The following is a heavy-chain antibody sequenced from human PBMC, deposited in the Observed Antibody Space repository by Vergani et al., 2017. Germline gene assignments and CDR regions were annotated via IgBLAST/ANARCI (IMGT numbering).Heavy chain of an antibody. D-gene: IGHD5-12*01. J-gene: IGHJ4*02. CDR3: ARDDPLGGYSGYDPFDY. CDR2: IYYSGST. Sequence: QVQLQESGPGLVKPSETLSLTCTVSGGSISSYYWSWIRQPPGKGLEWIGYIYYSGSTNYNPSLKSRVTISVDTSKNQFSMKLSSVTAADTAVYYCARDDPLGGYSGYDPFDYWGQGTLVTVSS. V-gene: IGHV4-59*01. CDR1: GGSISSYY.